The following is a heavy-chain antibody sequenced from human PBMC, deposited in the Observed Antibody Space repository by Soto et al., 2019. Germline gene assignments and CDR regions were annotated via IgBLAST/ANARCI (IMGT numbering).Heavy chain of an antibody. D-gene: IGHD4-17*01. CDR3: ARRGNYGRFDY. Sequence: SETMSLTCTVSGDSIISYYWSWIRQPPGKGLEWIGYINYSGTTNYNPSLKSRVTISVDTSKNQFSLQLSSVTAADTAVYYCARRGNYGRFDYWGQGTLVTVSS. J-gene: IGHJ4*02. V-gene: IGHV4-59*08. CDR2: INYSGTT. CDR1: GDSIISYY.